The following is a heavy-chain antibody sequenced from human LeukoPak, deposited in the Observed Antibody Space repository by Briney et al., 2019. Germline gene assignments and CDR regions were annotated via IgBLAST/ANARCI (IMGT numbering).Heavy chain of an antibody. V-gene: IGHV3-64*02. D-gene: IGHD1-14*01. J-gene: IGHJ4*02. CDR2: INYKGGTT. Sequence: GESLKISCAASGFTLSSFSMHWVRQSPGRGLEYVSAINYKGGTTYYADSVKGRFTISRDNSKNTLYLQMASLRDEDMGVYYCARVGPETAFDYWGQGTLVTVSS. CDR1: GFTLSSFS. CDR3: ARVGPETAFDY.